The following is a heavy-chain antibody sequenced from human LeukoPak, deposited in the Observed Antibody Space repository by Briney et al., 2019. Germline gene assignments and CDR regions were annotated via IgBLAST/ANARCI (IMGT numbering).Heavy chain of an antibody. D-gene: IGHD3-9*01. Sequence: PGGSLRLSCVASGFTFSSYEMSWVRQAPGKGLEWVANIKEDGSEKYCVNSVKGRFTISRDNAKNSLYLQMNSLKVEDTAVYYCARDRYLSAAWGQGTLVTVSS. CDR2: IKEDGSEK. V-gene: IGHV3-7*01. CDR3: ARDRYLSAA. J-gene: IGHJ4*02. CDR1: GFTFSSYE.